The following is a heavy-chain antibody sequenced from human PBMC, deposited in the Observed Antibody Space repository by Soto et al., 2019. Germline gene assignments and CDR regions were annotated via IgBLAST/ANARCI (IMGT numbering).Heavy chain of an antibody. CDR2: IYYSGTT. D-gene: IGHD4-17*01. CDR3: GGAPRGKYCYSSHGDH. Sequence: PSDTLSLTCTVSVGSISSYYWSWIRQPPGKGLEWIGYIYYSGTTNYNPSLKSRVTISVDTSKNQFSLKLSSVTAADTAVYYCGGAPRGKYCYSSHGDHW. V-gene: IGHV4-59*07. J-gene: IGHJ1*01. CDR1: VGSISSYY.